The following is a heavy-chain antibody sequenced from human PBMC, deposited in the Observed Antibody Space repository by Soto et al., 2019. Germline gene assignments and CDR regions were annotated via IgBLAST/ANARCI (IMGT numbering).Heavy chain of an antibody. CDR3: AKDRPYYYDSSGFI. D-gene: IGHD3-22*01. V-gene: IGHV3-23*01. Sequence: PGGSLSLSCAASGFAFSSYAMSWVRQAPGKGLEWVSAISGSGGSTYYADSVKGRFTISRDNSKNTLYLQMNSLRAEDTAVYYCAKDRPYYYDSSGFIWGQGTMVTVSS. CDR1: GFAFSSYA. CDR2: ISGSGGST. J-gene: IGHJ3*02.